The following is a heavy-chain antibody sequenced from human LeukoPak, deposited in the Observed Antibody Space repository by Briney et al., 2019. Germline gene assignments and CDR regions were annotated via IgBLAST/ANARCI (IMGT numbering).Heavy chain of an antibody. J-gene: IGHJ4*02. CDR2: ITWNSGTI. CDR1: GFTFDHYS. D-gene: IGHD3-10*01. V-gene: IGHV3-9*01. Sequence: QPGGSLRLSSAASGFTFDHYSIHWVRQAPGKGLEWVSGITWNSGTIVYVDSVKGRFTISRDNAKNSLYLQMNSLRPEDTALYYCAKVRSASRFGDVGLDYWGQGTLVTVSS. CDR3: AKVRSASRFGDVGLDY.